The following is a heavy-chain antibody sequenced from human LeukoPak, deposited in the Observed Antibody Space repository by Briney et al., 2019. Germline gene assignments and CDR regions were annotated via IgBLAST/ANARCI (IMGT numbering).Heavy chain of an antibody. CDR2: IGNRGRDI. CDR1: GFTFTTYT. V-gene: IGHV3-21*04. J-gene: IGHJ5*02. CDR3: VREGVKYWFDL. Sequence: GWSLRLSCAASGFTFTTYTMNWVRQAPGTGLEWVSSIGNRGRDIYYLDSVKGRFTISRDNAKNSLYLQMNSLRADDTAIYYCVREGVKYWFDLWGQGNLVTVSS. D-gene: IGHD2-21*01.